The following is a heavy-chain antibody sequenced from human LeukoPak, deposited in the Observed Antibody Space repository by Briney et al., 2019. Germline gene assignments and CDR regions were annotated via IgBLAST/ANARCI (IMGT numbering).Heavy chain of an antibody. J-gene: IGHJ4*02. CDR3: ARESIAAASDY. CDR2: IYHSGST. V-gene: IGHV4-38-2*02. D-gene: IGHD6-13*01. Sequence: SETLSLTCTVSGYSISSGYYWGWIRQPPGKGLEWIGSIYHSGSTYYNPSLKSRVTISVDTSKNQFSLKLSSVTAADTAVYYCARESIAAASDYWGQGTLVTVSS. CDR1: GYSISSGYY.